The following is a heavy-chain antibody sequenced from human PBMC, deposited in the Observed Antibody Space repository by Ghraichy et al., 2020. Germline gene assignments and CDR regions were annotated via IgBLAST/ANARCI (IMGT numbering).Heavy chain of an antibody. Sequence: ASVKVSCKASGYTFIDFYINWVRQAPGQGLEWMGWINPNSGGTGTKYAQKFQGRVTMTSDTSTTTAYMELSSLRSDDTAIYYCARDLEYCSTNGSYYTGFDPWGQGSLVTVSS. CDR3: ARDLEYCSTNGSYYTGFDP. CDR1: GYTFIDFY. D-gene: IGHD3-3*01. J-gene: IGHJ5*02. CDR2: INPNSGGTGT. V-gene: IGHV1-2*02.